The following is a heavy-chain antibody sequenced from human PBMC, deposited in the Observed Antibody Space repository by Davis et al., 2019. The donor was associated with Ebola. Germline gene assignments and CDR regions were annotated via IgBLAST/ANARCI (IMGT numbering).Heavy chain of an antibody. D-gene: IGHD4-17*01. CDR3: ARRMTTVTTGGYYYYGMDV. CDR1: GGSFSGYY. J-gene: IGHJ6*02. V-gene: IGHV4-34*01. CDR2: IDHSGST. Sequence: PSETLSLTCAVYGGSFSGYYWSWIRQPPGKGLEWIGEIDHSGSTNYNPSLKSRVTISVDTSKNQFSLKLSSVTAADTAVYYCARRMTTVTTGGYYYYGMDVWGQGTTVTVSS.